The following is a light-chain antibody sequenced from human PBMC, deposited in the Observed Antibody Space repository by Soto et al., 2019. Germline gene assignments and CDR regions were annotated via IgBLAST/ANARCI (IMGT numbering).Light chain of an antibody. J-gene: IGKJ1*01. CDR3: QQSYSSSWT. Sequence: DIQLTQSPSSLSASVGDRVTITYRASQSIGNSLNWYQQKPGTAPNLLIYGTSSLQNGVPSMFGGSGSGTDFTLTISSLQREDFATYYCQQSYSSSWTFGQGTKVDIK. V-gene: IGKV1-39*01. CDR2: GTS. CDR1: QSIGNS.